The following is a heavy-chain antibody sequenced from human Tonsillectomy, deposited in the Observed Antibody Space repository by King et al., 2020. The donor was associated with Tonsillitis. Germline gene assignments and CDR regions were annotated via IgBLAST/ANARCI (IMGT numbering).Heavy chain of an antibody. Sequence: VQLQESGPGLVKPSETLSLTCTVSGGSISSYYWSWIRQPPGKGLEWIGYIYYSGITNYNPSLKSRITISVDTSKNQFSLKLSSVTAADTAVYYCARHGDRGRGDAFDIWGQGTMVTVSS. CDR1: GGSISSYY. J-gene: IGHJ3*02. D-gene: IGHD1-26*01. CDR2: IYYSGIT. V-gene: IGHV4-59*08. CDR3: ARHGDRGRGDAFDI.